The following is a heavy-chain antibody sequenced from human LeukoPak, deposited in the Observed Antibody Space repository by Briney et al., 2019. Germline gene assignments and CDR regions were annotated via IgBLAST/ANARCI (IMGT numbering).Heavy chain of an antibody. CDR2: ISASGINT. D-gene: IGHD1-20*01. Sequence: GSLRLSCGASGFIFSSYAVTWVRQSPGKGLECVSGISASGINTYYADSVKGRFTISRDNSKDTLYLQMNSLRAEDTAIYYCAKLGGPYNWDYAGLNYMDVWGKGTTFTVSS. J-gene: IGHJ6*03. CDR1: GFIFSSYA. CDR3: AKLGGPYNWDYAGLNYMDV. V-gene: IGHV3-23*01.